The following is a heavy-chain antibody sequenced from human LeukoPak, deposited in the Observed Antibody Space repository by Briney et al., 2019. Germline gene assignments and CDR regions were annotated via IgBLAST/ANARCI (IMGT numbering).Heavy chain of an antibody. CDR3: ARGADYGDYYFDY. D-gene: IGHD4-17*01. CDR1: GYSISSGYY. CDR2: IYHSGST. V-gene: IGHV4-38-2*02. J-gene: IGHJ4*02. Sequence: SETLSLTCTVSGYSISSGYYWGWIRQPPGKGLEGIGGIYHSGSTYYNPSLKSRVTISVDTSKNQFSLKLSSVTAADTAVYYCARGADYGDYYFDYWGQGTLVTVSS.